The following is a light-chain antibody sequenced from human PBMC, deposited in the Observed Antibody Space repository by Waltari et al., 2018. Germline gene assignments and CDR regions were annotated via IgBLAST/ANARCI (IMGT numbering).Light chain of an antibody. J-gene: IGLJ3*02. Sequence: QSVLTQPPSASGTPGQRVTISCSGSSSTIGSNYVYWYQHLPGTAPKLLIYRNDQRPSGVPDRFSGFKSGTSASLAISELRSEEEADYYCVAWDDSLSATVFGGGTKLTVL. CDR3: VAWDDSLSATV. V-gene: IGLV1-47*01. CDR1: SSTIGSNY. CDR2: RND.